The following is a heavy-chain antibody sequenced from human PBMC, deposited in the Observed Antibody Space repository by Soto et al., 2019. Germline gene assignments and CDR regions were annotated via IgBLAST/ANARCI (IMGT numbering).Heavy chain of an antibody. CDR1: GFTFSDHF. V-gene: IGHV3-72*01. CDR2: IRNEANAYST. J-gene: IGHJ4*01. Sequence: VQLVESGGGLVQPGGSLRLSCAASGFTFSDHFMDWVRQAPGKGLEWVGRIRNEANAYSTEYAASVKGRFTVSRDNSKNELKLQMSSLKNEDTAVYNCARGSFIGPGSYPIGDFDNWGHGSLVTVSS. D-gene: IGHD3-10*01. CDR3: ARGSFIGPGSYPIGDFDN.